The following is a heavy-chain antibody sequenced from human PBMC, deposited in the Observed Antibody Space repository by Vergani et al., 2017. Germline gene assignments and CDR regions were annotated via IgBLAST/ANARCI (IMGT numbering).Heavy chain of an antibody. J-gene: IGHJ5*02. V-gene: IGHV4-39*07. CDR3: ARVRGYTYGYKDP. CDR1: GGSISISSYY. Sequence: QLQLQESGPGLVKRSETLSLTCTVSGGSISISSYYWGWIRQPPGKGLEWIGTISYSGSTYYHPSLKSRVTISLGTSKNQCSLKLSSVAAAGTAVYYCARVRGYTYGYKDPWGQGTLVTVSS. D-gene: IGHD5-18*01. CDR2: ISYSGST.